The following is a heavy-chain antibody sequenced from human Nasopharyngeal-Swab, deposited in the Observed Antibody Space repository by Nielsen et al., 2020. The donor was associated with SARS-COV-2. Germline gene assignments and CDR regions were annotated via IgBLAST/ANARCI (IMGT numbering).Heavy chain of an antibody. CDR2: INPSGGST. V-gene: IGHV1-46*01. CDR1: GYTFTSYY. J-gene: IGHJ6*03. Sequence: ASVKVSCKASGYTFTSYYMHWVRQAPGQGLEWMGIINPSGGSTSYAQKFQGRITMTSDTSTTTVYMELSSLRSEDTAVYYCATGPPGYCSSSSSSSYYYYMDVWGKGTTVTVSS. D-gene: IGHD2-2*03. CDR3: ATGPPGYCSSSSSSSYYYYMDV.